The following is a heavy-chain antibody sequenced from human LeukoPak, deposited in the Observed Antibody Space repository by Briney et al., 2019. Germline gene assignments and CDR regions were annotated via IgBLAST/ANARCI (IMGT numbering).Heavy chain of an antibody. V-gene: IGHV5-51*01. J-gene: IGHJ4*02. CDR2: IYPGDSHT. CDR1: GYSFTSNW. Sequence: GESLKISCKGSGYSFTSNWIGWVRQMPGKGLEWMGFIYPGDSHTRYDPSFEGQVTISADKSISTAYLQWSSLKASDTAMYYCARQTRDGSGSRGYSFDFWGQGALVTVSS. D-gene: IGHD3-10*01. CDR3: ARQTRDGSGSRGYSFDF.